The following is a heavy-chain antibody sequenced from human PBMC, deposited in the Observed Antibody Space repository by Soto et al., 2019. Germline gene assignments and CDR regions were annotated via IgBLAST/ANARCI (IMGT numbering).Heavy chain of an antibody. J-gene: IGHJ6*03. D-gene: IGHD5-12*01. CDR2: INAGNGNT. CDR3: ARGGSGYDYSHYYTDV. CDR1: GYTFTSYA. V-gene: IGHV1-3*01. Sequence: ASVKVSCKASGYTFTSYAMHWVRQAPGQRLEWMGWINAGNGNTKYSQKFQGRVTITRDTSASTAYMELSSLRSEDTAVYYCARGGSGYDYSHYYTDVWGKRTTVTVSS.